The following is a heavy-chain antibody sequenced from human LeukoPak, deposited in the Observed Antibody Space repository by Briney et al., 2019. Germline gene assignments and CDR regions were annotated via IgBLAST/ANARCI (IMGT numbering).Heavy chain of an antibody. CDR1: GFTFSSYG. D-gene: IGHD2-15*01. V-gene: IGHV3-30*02. Sequence: PGGSLRLSCAASGFTFSSYGMHWVRQAPGKGLEWVAFIRYDGSNKYYEDSVKGRFTISRDNSKNTLYLQMNSLRAEDTAVYYCAKDPDNIVVVVAAYNDAFDIWGQGTMVTVSS. CDR2: IRYDGSNK. CDR3: AKDPDNIVVVVAAYNDAFDI. J-gene: IGHJ3*02.